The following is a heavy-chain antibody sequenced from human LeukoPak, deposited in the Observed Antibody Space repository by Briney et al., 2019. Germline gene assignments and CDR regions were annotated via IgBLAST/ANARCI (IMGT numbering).Heavy chain of an antibody. Sequence: PGRSLRLSCAASGFTVITNDTTWVRQAPGKGLEWDSVLYSDGNTKYADSVQGRFTISRDNSKNTLYLEMNSLSPDDTAVYYCARGVEPLAANTLAYWGQGTLVTVSS. CDR1: GFTVITND. V-gene: IGHV3-53*01. J-gene: IGHJ4*02. CDR2: LYSDGNT. D-gene: IGHD1-14*01. CDR3: ARGVEPLAANTLAY.